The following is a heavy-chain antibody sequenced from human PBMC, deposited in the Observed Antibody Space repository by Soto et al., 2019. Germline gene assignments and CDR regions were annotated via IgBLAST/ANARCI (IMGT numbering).Heavy chain of an antibody. D-gene: IGHD2-2*01. CDR2: INHSGST. J-gene: IGHJ6*03. CDR3: ARAYRYCSSTSCYSQYYYYYYMDV. CDR1: GGSFSGYY. Sequence: PSETLSLTCAVYGGSFSGYYWSWIRQPPGKGLEWIWEINHSGSTNYNPSLKSRVTISVDTSKNQFSLKLSSVTAADTAVYYCARAYRYCSSTSCYSQYYYYYYMDVWGKGTTVTVSS. V-gene: IGHV4-34*01.